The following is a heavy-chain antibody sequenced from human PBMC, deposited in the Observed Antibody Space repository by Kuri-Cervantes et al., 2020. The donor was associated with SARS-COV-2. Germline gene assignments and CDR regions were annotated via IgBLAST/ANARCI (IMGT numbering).Heavy chain of an antibody. V-gene: IGHV3-30-3*01. CDR1: GFTFSSYA. J-gene: IGHJ3*02. CDR2: ISYDGSNK. Sequence: GGSLRLSCAASGFTFSSYAMHWVRQAPGKGLEWVAVISYDGSNKYYADSVKGRFTISRDNSKNTLYLQMNSLRAEDTAVYYCAREATIEGAFDIWGQGTMVTVSS. CDR3: AREATIEGAFDI. D-gene: IGHD5-12*01.